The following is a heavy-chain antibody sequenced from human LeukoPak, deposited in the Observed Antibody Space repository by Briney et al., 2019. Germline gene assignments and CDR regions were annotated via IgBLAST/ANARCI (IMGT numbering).Heavy chain of an antibody. D-gene: IGHD3-10*01. CDR1: GGTFSSYA. Sequence: SVTVSCKASGGTFSSYAISWVRQAPGQGLEWMGGIIPIFGTANYAQKFQGRVTITADKSTSTAYMELSSLRSEDTAVYYCARVGSGSYYNDWFDPWGQGTLVTVSS. V-gene: IGHV1-69*06. J-gene: IGHJ5*02. CDR3: ARVGSGSYYNDWFDP. CDR2: IIPIFGTA.